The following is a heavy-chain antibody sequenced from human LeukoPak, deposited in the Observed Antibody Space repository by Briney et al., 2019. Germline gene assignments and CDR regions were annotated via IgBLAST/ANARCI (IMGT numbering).Heavy chain of an antibody. D-gene: IGHD5-18*01. J-gene: IGHJ5*02. CDR2: IYYSGST. CDR1: GGSISSGSYY. V-gene: IGHV4-61*01. Sequence: PSQTLSLTCTVSGGSISSGSYYWSWIRQPPGKGLEWIGYIYYSGSTNYNPSLKSRVTISVDTSKNQFSLKLSSVTAADTAVYYCARYGTWIQLNWFDPWGQGTLVTVSS. CDR3: ARYGTWIQLNWFDP.